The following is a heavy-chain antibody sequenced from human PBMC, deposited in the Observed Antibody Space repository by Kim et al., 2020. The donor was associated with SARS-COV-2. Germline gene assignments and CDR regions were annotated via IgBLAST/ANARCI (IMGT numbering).Heavy chain of an antibody. CDR1: GYTFNSFG. CDR3: ARRGNRPFCSSATCYLDY. CDR2: INPFNGNT. D-gene: IGHD2-2*01. J-gene: IGHJ4*03. Sequence: ASVTVTCQASGYTFNSFGITWVRQAPGQGLEWMGWINPFNGNTKYAQKIQDRVTMTADKSTSTVYLNLRSLRSDDTAVYYCARRGNRPFCSSATCYLDY. V-gene: IGHV1-18*01.